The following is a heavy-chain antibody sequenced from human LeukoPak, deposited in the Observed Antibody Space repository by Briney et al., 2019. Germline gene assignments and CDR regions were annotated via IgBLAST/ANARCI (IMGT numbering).Heavy chain of an antibody. Sequence: SVKVSCKASGFTFTSSAVQWVRQARGQRLEWIGWIVVGSGNTNYAQKFQERVTITRDMSTSTAYMELSSLRSEDTAVYYCAAVELGIGAFDIWGQGTMATVSS. J-gene: IGHJ3*02. CDR1: GFTFTSSA. D-gene: IGHD7-27*01. CDR2: IVVGSGNT. CDR3: AAVELGIGAFDI. V-gene: IGHV1-58*01.